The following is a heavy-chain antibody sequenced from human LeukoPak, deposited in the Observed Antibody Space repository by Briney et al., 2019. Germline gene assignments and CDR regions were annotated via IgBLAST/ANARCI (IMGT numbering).Heavy chain of an antibody. CDR1: GGSISSSSYY. V-gene: IGHV4-39*01. CDR2: IYYSGST. CDR3: ARQLTVVAVTLFYFDY. D-gene: IGHD2-15*01. Sequence: PSETLSLTCTVSGGSISSSSYYWGWLRQPPGKGLEWIGSIYYSGSTYYNPSLKSRVTISVDTSKNQFSLKLSSVTAADTAVYYCARQLTVVAVTLFYFDYWGQGTLVTVSS. J-gene: IGHJ4*02.